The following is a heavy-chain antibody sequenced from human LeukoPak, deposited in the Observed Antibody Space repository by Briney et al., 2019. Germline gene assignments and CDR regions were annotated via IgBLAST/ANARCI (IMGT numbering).Heavy chain of an antibody. D-gene: IGHD5-18*01. CDR1: GGSISSYY. Sequence: SETLSLTCTVSGGSISSYYGSWIRQPPGKGLEWIGYIYYSGSTNYNPSLKSRVTISVDTSKNQFSLKLSSVTAADTAVYYCARGLYSYGYWIRGTDYYFDYWGQGTLVTVSS. CDR3: ARGLYSYGYWIRGTDYYFDY. CDR2: IYYSGST. J-gene: IGHJ4*02. V-gene: IGHV4-59*08.